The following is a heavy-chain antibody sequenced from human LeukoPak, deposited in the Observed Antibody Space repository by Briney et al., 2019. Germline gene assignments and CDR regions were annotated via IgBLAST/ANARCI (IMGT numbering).Heavy chain of an antibody. J-gene: IGHJ5*01. CDR1: GYPISDGYH. V-gene: IGHV4-38-2*01. CDR2: VHRSGRT. CDR3: ARGGFYTTTWFYS. Sequence: SETLSLTCGVSGYPISDGYHWGWIRQPPGKGLEWVGSVHRSGRTYYNPSLKSRAIVSADTSGNYFSLRVTSVTAADTAVYYCARGGFYTTTWFYSWGPGFLVTVTS. D-gene: IGHD2-2*02.